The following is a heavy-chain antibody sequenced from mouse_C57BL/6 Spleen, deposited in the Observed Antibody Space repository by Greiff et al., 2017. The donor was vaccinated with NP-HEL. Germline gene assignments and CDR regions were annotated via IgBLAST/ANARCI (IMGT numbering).Heavy chain of an antibody. CDR1: GFNIKDYY. D-gene: IGHD1-1*01. Sequence: VQLQQSGAELVKPGASVKLSCTASGFNIKDYYMHWVKQRTEQGLEWIGRIDPEDGDTKYAPKFQGKATITADTSSNTAYLQLSSLTSEDTAVYYYARVHYYGSSGYFDVWGTGTTVTVSS. J-gene: IGHJ1*03. V-gene: IGHV14-2*01. CDR2: IDPEDGDT. CDR3: ARVHYYGSSGYFDV.